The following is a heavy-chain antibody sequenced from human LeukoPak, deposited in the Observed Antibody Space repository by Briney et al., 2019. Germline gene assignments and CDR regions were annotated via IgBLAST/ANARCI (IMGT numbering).Heavy chain of an antibody. CDR3: ARDTEQWLARGSRYFDL. Sequence: SETLSLTCTVSGGSISSGSYYWSWIRQPAGKGLEWIGRIYTSGSTNYNPSLKSRVTISVDTSKNQFSLKLSSVTAADTAVYYCARDTEQWLARGSRYFDLWGRGTLVTVSS. D-gene: IGHD6-19*01. CDR2: IYTSGST. J-gene: IGHJ2*01. V-gene: IGHV4-61*02. CDR1: GGSISSGSYY.